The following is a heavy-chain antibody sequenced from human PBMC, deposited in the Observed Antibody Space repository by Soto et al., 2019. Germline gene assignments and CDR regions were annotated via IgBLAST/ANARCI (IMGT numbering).Heavy chain of an antibody. CDR2: ISAYNGNT. V-gene: IGHV1-18*04. CDR3: ARAGIAEIVWFDP. Sequence: GASVKVSCKASGNTFTNYYIHWVRQAPGQGLEWMGWISAYNGNTNYAQKLQGRVTMTTDTSTSTAYMELRSLRSDDTAVYYCARAGIAEIVWFDPWGQGTLVTVSS. J-gene: IGHJ5*02. D-gene: IGHD6-13*01. CDR1: GNTFTNYY.